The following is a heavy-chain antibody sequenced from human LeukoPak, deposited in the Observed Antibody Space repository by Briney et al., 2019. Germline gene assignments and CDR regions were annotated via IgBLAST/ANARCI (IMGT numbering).Heavy chain of an antibody. D-gene: IGHD3-10*01. J-gene: IGHJ4*02. Sequence: PGRSLRLSCAASGFTFRNYWMHWVRQAPGKGLVWVSRVSSDGSRTIYADSVRGRFTISRDNAKNTLFLQMNSLRDEDTAVYYCARDNSGLSHYWRQGTLVTVSS. CDR3: ARDNSGLSHY. CDR2: VSSDGSRT. CDR1: GFTFRNYW. V-gene: IGHV3-74*01.